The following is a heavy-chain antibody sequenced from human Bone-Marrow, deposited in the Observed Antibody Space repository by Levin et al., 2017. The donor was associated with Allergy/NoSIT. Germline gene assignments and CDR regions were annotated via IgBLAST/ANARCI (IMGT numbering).Heavy chain of an antibody. V-gene: IGHV4-34*01. CDR2: INHSGST. D-gene: IGHD4-11*01. J-gene: IGHJ6*03. CDR1: GGSFSGYY. CDR3: ASTATVHGGSGDYYYMDG. Sequence: SETLSLTCAVYGGSFSGYYWSWIRQPPGKGLEWIGEINHSGSTNYNPSLKSRVTISVDTSKNQFSLKLSSVTAADTAVYYCASTATVHGGSGDYYYMDGWGKGTTVTVSS.